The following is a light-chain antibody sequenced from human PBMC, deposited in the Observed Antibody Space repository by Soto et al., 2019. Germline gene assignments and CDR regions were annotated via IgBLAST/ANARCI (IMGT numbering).Light chain of an antibody. CDR1: ESVTSSH. V-gene: IGKV3-20*01. CDR3: QHYGSSSNT. Sequence: EIVLTQSPDTLSLSPGERATLSCRASESVTSSHLAWYQQKRGQAPRLLIYGASSRATGIPDRFSGSGSGTDFTLTISTLEPEDFAVYYCQHYGSSSNTFGQGTRLEIK. CDR2: GAS. J-gene: IGKJ5*01.